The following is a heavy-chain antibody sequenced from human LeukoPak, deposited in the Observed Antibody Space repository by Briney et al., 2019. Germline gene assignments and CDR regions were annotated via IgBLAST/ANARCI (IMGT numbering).Heavy chain of an antibody. J-gene: IGHJ4*02. CDR2: ISGSSSYI. CDR3: VRATVSDY. D-gene: IGHD4-17*01. V-gene: IGHV3-21*01. Sequence: PGGSLRLSCAASGFTFSSYTMNWVRQAPGKGLEWVSSISGSSSYIYYADSVKGRFTISRDNAKSSLYLQMNTLRAEDTAVYYCVRATVSDYWGQGTLATVSS. CDR1: GFTFSSYT.